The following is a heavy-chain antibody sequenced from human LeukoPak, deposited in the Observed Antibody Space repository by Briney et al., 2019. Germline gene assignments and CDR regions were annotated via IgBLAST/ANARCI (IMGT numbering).Heavy chain of an antibody. Sequence: GGSLRLSCTAAVFTVSNNYVSWARQAPGKGLEWVSVIYSGGSTEYIGSVKGRFTVSRDNAKNTLYLQVNNLRAEDTAVYYCARGPNSNWSGLDFWGQGTLLTVSS. CDR2: IYSGGST. V-gene: IGHV3-53*01. CDR3: ARGPNSNWSGLDF. J-gene: IGHJ4*02. CDR1: VFTVSNNY. D-gene: IGHD6-6*01.